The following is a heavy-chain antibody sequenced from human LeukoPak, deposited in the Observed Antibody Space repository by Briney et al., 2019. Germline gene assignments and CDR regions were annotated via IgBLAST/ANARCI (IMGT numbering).Heavy chain of an antibody. CDR2: INGGGGST. CDR1: GFSFSNYA. Sequence: GGSLRLSCAASGFSFSNYAMTWGPQAPGKGLEWVSVINGGGGSTYYADSVQARFTISRDNSKNTLYLQMNSLRAEDTAVYYCAKDLLRGYRGCFDPWGQGTLVTVSS. J-gene: IGHJ5*02. V-gene: IGHV3-23*01. D-gene: IGHD5-18*01. CDR3: AKDLLRGYRGCFDP.